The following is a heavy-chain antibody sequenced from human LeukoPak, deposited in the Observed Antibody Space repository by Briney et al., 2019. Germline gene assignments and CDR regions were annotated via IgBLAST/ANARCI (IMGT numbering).Heavy chain of an antibody. V-gene: IGHV3-21*01. CDR2: ISSSSSYI. CDR1: GFTFSSYS. CDR3: ARDSVAVAGT. Sequence: GGSLRLSCAASGFTFSSYSMNWVRQAPGKGLEWVSSISSSSSYIYYADSVKGRFTISRENAKNSPYLQMNSLRAEDTAVYYCARDSVAVAGTWGQGTLVTVSS. J-gene: IGHJ5*02. D-gene: IGHD6-19*01.